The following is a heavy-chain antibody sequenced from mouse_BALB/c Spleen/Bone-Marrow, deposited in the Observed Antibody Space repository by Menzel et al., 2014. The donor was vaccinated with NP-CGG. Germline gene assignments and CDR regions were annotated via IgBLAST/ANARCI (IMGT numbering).Heavy chain of an antibody. D-gene: IGHD2-3*01. Sequence: VKLQESGAELVRPGTSVKISCKASGYTFTNYWLGWVKQRPGHGLEWIGDMYPGDDYTKYNEKFKGKATLTADTSSSTAYMQLSSLTSEDSGVYFCARWYDGYYWFAYWGQGTLVTVSA. CDR2: MYPGDDYT. V-gene: IGHV1-63*02. CDR1: GYTFTNYW. J-gene: IGHJ3*01. CDR3: ARWYDGYYWFAY.